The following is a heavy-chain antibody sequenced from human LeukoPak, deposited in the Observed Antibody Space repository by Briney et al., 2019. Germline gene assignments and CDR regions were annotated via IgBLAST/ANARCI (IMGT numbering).Heavy chain of an antibody. Sequence: ASVRVSCKASGYTFTGYYMHWVRQAPGQGLEWMGWINPNSGGTNYAQKFQGRVTMTRDTSISTAYMELSRLRSDDTVVYYCARSKYSSSWSTPYYMDVWGKGTTVTVSS. D-gene: IGHD6-13*01. V-gene: IGHV1-2*02. J-gene: IGHJ6*03. CDR2: INPNSGGT. CDR1: GYTFTGYY. CDR3: ARSKYSSSWSTPYYMDV.